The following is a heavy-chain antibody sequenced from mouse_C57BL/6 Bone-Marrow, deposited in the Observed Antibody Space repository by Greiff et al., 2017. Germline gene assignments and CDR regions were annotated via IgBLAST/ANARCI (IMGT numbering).Heavy chain of an antibody. Sequence: DSGPGLVKPSQSLFLTCSLTGFPITSGYYWIWISQSPGKPLEWMGYIPHSGETFYNPSLQSPISITRETSKNQFFLQLNSVTTEETAMYYCAGDIKGNGFAYWGQGTMVTVSA. CDR2: IPHSGET. J-gene: IGHJ3*01. V-gene: IGHV12-3*01. CDR3: AGDIKGNGFAY. CDR1: GFPITSGYY. D-gene: IGHD2-1*01.